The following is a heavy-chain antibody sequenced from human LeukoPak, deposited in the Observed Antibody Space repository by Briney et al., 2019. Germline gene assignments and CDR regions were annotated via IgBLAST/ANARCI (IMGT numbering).Heavy chain of an antibody. CDR2: INHSGTT. CDR1: GGSFSGYY. D-gene: IGHD3-22*01. J-gene: IGHJ4*02. V-gene: IGHV4-34*01. CDR3: ARRSGYSYYFDY. Sequence: SETLSLTCALYGGSFSGYYWSWIRQPPGRGLEWIGEINHSGTTNYNPSLKSRVTISVDTYKNQFSLKLSSVTAADTAVYYCARRSGYSYYFDYWGQGTLVTVSS.